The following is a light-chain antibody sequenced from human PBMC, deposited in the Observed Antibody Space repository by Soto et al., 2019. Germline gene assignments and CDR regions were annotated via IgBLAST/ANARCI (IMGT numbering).Light chain of an antibody. J-gene: IGKJ4*01. CDR3: XXXXXTWLT. V-gene: IGKV1-39*01. CDR2: AAS. CDR1: QSISNY. Sequence: DIQMTQSPSSLSASVGARVPITCRASQSISNYLNWYQQKPGKAPKLLIYAASSLQSGVPSRFRGSGSGTDFTLTISSLQPEDFATXXXXXXXXTWLTFGGGTKVDIK.